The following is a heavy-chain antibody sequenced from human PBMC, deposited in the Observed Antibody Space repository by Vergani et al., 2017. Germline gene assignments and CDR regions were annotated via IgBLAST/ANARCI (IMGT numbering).Heavy chain of an antibody. CDR3: ARYFDWLRSYWYFDL. CDR2: INPSGGST. D-gene: IGHD3-9*01. CDR1: GYTFTSYY. Sequence: QVQLVQSGAEVKKPGASVKVSCKASGYTFTSYYMHWVRQAPGQGLEWMGIINPSGGSTSYAQKFQGRVTMTRDTSTSTVYMELSSLRSEDTAVYYCARYFDWLRSYWYFDLWGRGTLVTVSS. J-gene: IGHJ2*01. V-gene: IGHV1-46*01.